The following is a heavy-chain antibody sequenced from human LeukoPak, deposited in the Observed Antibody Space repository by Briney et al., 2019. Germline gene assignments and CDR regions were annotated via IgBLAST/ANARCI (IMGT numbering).Heavy chain of an antibody. Sequence: AASVKVSCKASGGTFSSYAISWVRQAPGQGLEWRGGIIPIFGTANYAQKFQGRVTITADESTSTAYMELSSLRSEDRAVYYCARAAYVYSSSWYSDYWGQGTLVTVSS. J-gene: IGHJ4*02. V-gene: IGHV1-69*13. CDR1: GGTFSSYA. CDR2: IIPIFGTA. CDR3: ARAAYVYSSSWYSDY. D-gene: IGHD6-13*01.